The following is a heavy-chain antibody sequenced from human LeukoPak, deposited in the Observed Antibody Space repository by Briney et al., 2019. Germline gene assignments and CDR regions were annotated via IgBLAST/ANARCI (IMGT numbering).Heavy chain of an antibody. V-gene: IGHV4-61*02. Sequence: SETLSLTCTVSGGSISSGSYYWSWIRQPAGKGLEWIGRIYTSGSTNYNPSLKSRVTISVDTSKNQFSLKLSSVTAADTAVYYCARAGVISWFDPWGQGTLVTVSS. CDR2: IYTSGST. D-gene: IGHD3-10*01. CDR3: ARAGVISWFDP. CDR1: GGSISSGSYY. J-gene: IGHJ5*02.